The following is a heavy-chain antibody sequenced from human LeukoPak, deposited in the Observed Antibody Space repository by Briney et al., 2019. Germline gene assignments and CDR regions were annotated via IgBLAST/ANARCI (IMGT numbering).Heavy chain of an antibody. Sequence: SQTLSLTCTVSGGSISSGDYYWSWIRQPPGKGLEWIGYIYYSGSTYYNPSLKSRVTISVDTSKNQFSLKLSSVTAADTAVYYCARDRRVGATQFFDYWGQGTLVTVSS. CDR2: IYYSGST. CDR3: ARDRRVGATQFFDY. J-gene: IGHJ4*02. D-gene: IGHD1-26*01. V-gene: IGHV4-30-4*08. CDR1: GGSISSGDYY.